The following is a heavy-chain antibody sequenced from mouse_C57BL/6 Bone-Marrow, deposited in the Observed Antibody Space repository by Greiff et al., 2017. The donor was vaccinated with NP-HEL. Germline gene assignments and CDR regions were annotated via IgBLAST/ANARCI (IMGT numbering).Heavy chain of an antibody. CDR1: GFNIKDDY. CDR2: IDPENGDT. D-gene: IGHD2-4*01. V-gene: IGHV14-4*01. Sequence: EVQLQQSGAELVRPGASVKLSCTASGFNIKDDYMHWVKQRPEQGLEWIGWIDPENGDTEYASKFQGKATITADTSSNTAYLQLSSLTSEDTAVYYCTTDYYDPAWFAYWGQGTLVTVSA. CDR3: TTDYYDPAWFAY. J-gene: IGHJ3*01.